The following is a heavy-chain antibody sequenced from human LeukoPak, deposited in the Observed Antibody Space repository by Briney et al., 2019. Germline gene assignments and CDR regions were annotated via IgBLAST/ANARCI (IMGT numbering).Heavy chain of an antibody. Sequence: SETLSLTCTVSGGSISSYYWSWIRQPPGKGLEWIGYIYYSGSTNYNPSLKSRVTISVDTSKNQFSLKLSSVTAAGTAVYYCARDEIYIAAAGFYWGQGTLVTVSS. CDR1: GGSISSYY. D-gene: IGHD6-25*01. CDR2: IYYSGST. V-gene: IGHV4-59*12. J-gene: IGHJ4*02. CDR3: ARDEIYIAAAGFY.